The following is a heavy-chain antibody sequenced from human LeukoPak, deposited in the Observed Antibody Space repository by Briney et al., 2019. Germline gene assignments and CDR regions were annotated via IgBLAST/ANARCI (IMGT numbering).Heavy chain of an antibody. V-gene: IGHV3-30*01. Sequence: PGGSLRLSCAASGFTFSSYAMHWVRQAPGKGLEWVAVISCDGSNKYYADSVKGRFTISRDNSKNTLYLQMNSLRAEDTAVYYCARERGSSWQRWFDPWGQGTLVTVSS. CDR3: ARERGSSWQRWFDP. CDR2: ISCDGSNK. CDR1: GFTFSSYA. D-gene: IGHD6-13*01. J-gene: IGHJ5*02.